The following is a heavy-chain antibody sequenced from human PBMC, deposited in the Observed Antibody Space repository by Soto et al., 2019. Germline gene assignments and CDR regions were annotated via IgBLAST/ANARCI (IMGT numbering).Heavy chain of an antibody. V-gene: IGHV1-69*13. CDR3: ARLSRPNYYDTSGFFKDNWFDP. CDR2: IIPIVETP. Sequence: SVKVSCKASGGTFNSYDINWVRQAPGQGLEWMGGIIPIVETPKYAQKFQGRVTITADESTNTVYMELSSLRSEDTAMYYCARLSRPNYYDTSGFFKDNWFDPWGQGTLVTVS. CDR1: GGTFNSYD. D-gene: IGHD3-22*01. J-gene: IGHJ5*02.